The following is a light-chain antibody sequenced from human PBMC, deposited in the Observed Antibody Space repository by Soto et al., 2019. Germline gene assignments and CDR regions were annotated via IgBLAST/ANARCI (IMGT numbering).Light chain of an antibody. CDR3: STYINSITFVI. CDR2: EVS. Sequence: QSALTQPASVSGSPGQSITISCTGTSSDVGAYNYISWYQQHPGKAPKLMIYEVSNRPSGVSTRFSGSKSGNTASLTISGLQAEDEGDHYCSTYINSITFVIFGGGTKLTVL. V-gene: IGLV2-14*01. J-gene: IGLJ2*01. CDR1: SSDVGAYNY.